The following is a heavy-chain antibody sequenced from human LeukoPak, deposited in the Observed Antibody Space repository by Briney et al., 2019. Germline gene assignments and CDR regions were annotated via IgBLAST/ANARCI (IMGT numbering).Heavy chain of an antibody. CDR2: ISSSGTMI. Sequence: PGGSLRLSCAASGFTFSSYKFNWVRQAPGKGLEWVSYISSSGTMIYYADSVKGRFTISRDNSKNSLYLQMNNLRAEDTAVYYCAREVASCGGDCLAPWGQGTLVTVSS. CDR1: GFTFSSYK. J-gene: IGHJ5*02. CDR3: AREVASCGGDCLAP. D-gene: IGHD2-21*02. V-gene: IGHV3-48*03.